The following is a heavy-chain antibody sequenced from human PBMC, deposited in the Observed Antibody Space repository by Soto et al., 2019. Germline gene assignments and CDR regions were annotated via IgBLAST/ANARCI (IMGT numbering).Heavy chain of an antibody. J-gene: IGHJ6*02. Sequence: QVHLVESGGGVVQPWRSLRLSCAGSGVTFSNYALHWVGQAPGKGLEWTAAISYDGSNKYYAESVQGRFTISRANAKNTFYLEMNSLRDEDTALYYCARGRDRYYYYHSPMDVWGQGTTVIVSS. CDR2: ISYDGSNK. CDR3: ARGRDRYYYYHSPMDV. D-gene: IGHD6-25*01. CDR1: GVTFSNYA. V-gene: IGHV3-30-3*01.